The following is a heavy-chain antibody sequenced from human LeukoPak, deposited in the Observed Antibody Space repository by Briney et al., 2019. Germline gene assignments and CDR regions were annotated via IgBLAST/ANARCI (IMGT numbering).Heavy chain of an antibody. V-gene: IGHV4-34*01. Sequence: NPSETLSLTCAVYGGSFSGYYWSWIRQPPGKGLEWIGEINHSGSTNYNPSLKSRVTISVDTSKNQFSLKLSSVTAADTAVYYCVVPDSSGYYSRGSFDYWGQGTLVTVSS. CDR3: VVPDSSGYYSRGSFDY. CDR2: INHSGST. D-gene: IGHD3-22*01. CDR1: GGSFSGYY. J-gene: IGHJ4*02.